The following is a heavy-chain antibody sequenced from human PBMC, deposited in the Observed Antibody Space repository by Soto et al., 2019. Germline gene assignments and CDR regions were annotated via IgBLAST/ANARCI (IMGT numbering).Heavy chain of an antibody. D-gene: IGHD4-17*01. CDR2: VTNDGSTK. CDR1: GFTFSNYC. CDR3: AKYEVGGGYGDEFFYC. J-gene: IGHJ4*02. V-gene: IGHV3-30*18. Sequence: QVQLVESGGGAVQPGRSLRLSCAASGFTFSNYCMHWVRQAPGKGLEWVALVTNDGSTKYYADSVKGRFTISRDNSKNTLDLEMNSLRTEATARYYCAKYEVGGGYGDEFFYCWGQVSLFTVAS.